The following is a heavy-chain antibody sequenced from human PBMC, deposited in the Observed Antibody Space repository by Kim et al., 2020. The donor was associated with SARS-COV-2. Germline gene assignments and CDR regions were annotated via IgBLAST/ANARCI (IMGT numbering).Heavy chain of an antibody. D-gene: IGHD3-22*01. CDR3: TRAKYYDSSLDY. Sequence: ESAASEKGRFTISRDKSKSIAYLQMNSLTTEDTAVYYCTRAKYYDSSLDYWGPGTLVTVSS. J-gene: IGHJ4*02. V-gene: IGHV3-49*02.